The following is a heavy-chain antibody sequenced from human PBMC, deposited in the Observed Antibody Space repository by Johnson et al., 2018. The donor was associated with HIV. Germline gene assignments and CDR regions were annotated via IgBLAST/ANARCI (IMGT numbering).Heavy chain of an antibody. CDR3: AGAWYYRSAFDI. Sequence: QVQLVESGGGVVQPGRSLRLSCAASGFTFSSYAMHWVRQAPGKGLEWVAVISYDGSNKYYADSVKGRFTISRDNSKNTLYLQMNSLRAEDTALYYCAGAWYYRSAFDIWGQGTMVTVSA. CDR2: ISYDGSNK. D-gene: IGHD3-10*01. V-gene: IGHV3-30*04. J-gene: IGHJ3*02. CDR1: GFTFSSYA.